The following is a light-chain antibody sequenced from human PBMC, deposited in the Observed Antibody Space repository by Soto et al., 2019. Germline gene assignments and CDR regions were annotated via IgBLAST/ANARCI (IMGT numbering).Light chain of an antibody. CDR1: QTVYNN. Sequence: IVMTQSPATLSVSPGEKATLSCRASQTVYNNLAWYQQKPGQAPRLLVYFASTRATGIPARLSGSGSGTEFSHTISSLQAEDFALYYCQQYTAWPLTFGGGTKVETK. J-gene: IGKJ4*01. CDR3: QQYTAWPLT. CDR2: FAS. V-gene: IGKV3-15*01.